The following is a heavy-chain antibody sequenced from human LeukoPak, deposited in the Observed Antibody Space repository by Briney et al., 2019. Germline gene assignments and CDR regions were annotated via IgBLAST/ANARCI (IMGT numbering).Heavy chain of an antibody. CDR3: AKDRQWLVRRGNSFDY. V-gene: IGHV3-23*01. D-gene: IGHD6-19*01. Sequence: HAGGSLRLSCAASGFTFNSYAMNWVRQAPGKGLECISGSGGSTYYADSVKGRFTISRDNSKNTLYLQMNSLRTEDTAVYYCAKDRQWLVRRGNSFDYWGQGTLVTVSS. J-gene: IGHJ4*02. CDR1: GFTFNSYA. CDR2: ISGSGGST.